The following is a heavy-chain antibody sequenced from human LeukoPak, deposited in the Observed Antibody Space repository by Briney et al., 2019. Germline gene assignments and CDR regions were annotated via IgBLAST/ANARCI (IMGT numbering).Heavy chain of an antibody. CDR1: GFTVSSNY. V-gene: IGHV3-53*01. CDR2: IYSGGST. Sequence: GGSLRLSCAASGFTVSSNYMSWVRQAPGKGLEWVSVIYSGGSTYYADSVKGRLTISRDNSKNTLYLQMNSLRAEDTAVYYCARAPNEKVLNFYYYTTTWTSGAKGPRSPSP. CDR3: ARAPNEKVLNFYYYTTTWTS. J-gene: IGHJ6*03.